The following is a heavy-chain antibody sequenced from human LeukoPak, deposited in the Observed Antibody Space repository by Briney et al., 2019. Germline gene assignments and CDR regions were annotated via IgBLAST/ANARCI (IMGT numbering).Heavy chain of an antibody. Sequence: PSETLSLTCTVSGGSISSSSYYWGWIRQPPGKGLEWIGSIYYSGSTYYNPSLKSRVTISVDTYKNQFSLKLSSVTAADTAVYYCARLEYNYDSSGYYDAFDIWGQGTMVTVSS. J-gene: IGHJ3*02. V-gene: IGHV4-39*01. CDR3: ARLEYNYDSSGYYDAFDI. CDR1: GGSISSSSYY. D-gene: IGHD3-22*01. CDR2: IYYSGST.